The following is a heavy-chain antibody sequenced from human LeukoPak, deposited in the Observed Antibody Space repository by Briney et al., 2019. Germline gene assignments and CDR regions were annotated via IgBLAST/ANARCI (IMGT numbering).Heavy chain of an antibody. D-gene: IGHD1-26*01. Sequence: GGSLRLSCAASGFTFRSYAMSWVRQAPGKGLEWVSAISGSGGSTYYADSVKGRFNISRDNSKNTLYLQMNSLRAEDTAVYYCAKGLGGWPLQYFQHWGQGTLVTVSS. CDR1: GFTFRSYA. CDR3: AKGLGGWPLQYFQH. V-gene: IGHV3-23*01. CDR2: ISGSGGST. J-gene: IGHJ1*01.